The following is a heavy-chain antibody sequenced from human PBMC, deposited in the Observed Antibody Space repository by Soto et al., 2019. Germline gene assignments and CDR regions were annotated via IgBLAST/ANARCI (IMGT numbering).Heavy chain of an antibody. D-gene: IGHD1-26*01. CDR1: GFTFEHYS. V-gene: IGHV3-9*01. CDR2: ITWDSGSV. CDR3: AKADSDFDI. Sequence: EVRLVESGGGLVQPGRSLRLSCAASGFTFEHYSIHWVRQAPGKGLEWVSGITWDSGSVAYADSVKGRFAISRDNAKNSLYLQMNSKIPEDTALYYCAKADSDFDIWVQGTMVTVSS. J-gene: IGHJ3*02.